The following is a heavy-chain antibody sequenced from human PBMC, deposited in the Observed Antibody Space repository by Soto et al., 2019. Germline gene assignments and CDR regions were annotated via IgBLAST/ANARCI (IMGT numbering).Heavy chain of an antibody. CDR2: ISGSGGST. Sequence: GGSLRLSCAASGFTFSSYAMSWVRQAPGKGLEWVSAISGSGGSTYYADSVKGRFTISRDNSKNTLYLQMNSLRAEDWAVCYCANRGAYACFDYWGQGTLVTVSS. D-gene: IGHD4-17*01. J-gene: IGHJ4*02. V-gene: IGHV3-23*01. CDR3: ANRGAYACFDY. CDR1: GFTFSSYA.